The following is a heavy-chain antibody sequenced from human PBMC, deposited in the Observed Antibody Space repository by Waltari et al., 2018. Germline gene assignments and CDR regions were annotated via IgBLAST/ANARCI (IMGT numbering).Heavy chain of an antibody. D-gene: IGHD3-10*01. CDR1: GDSVTSGSYY. J-gene: IGHJ5*01. CDR2: MYYRGSI. V-gene: IGHV4-39*01. CDR3: ARAFGSGSYAWFDS. Sequence: QLQLQESGPGLVKPSETLSLTCSVSGDSVTSGSYYWGWIRQPPRKGLEWIGIMYYRGSIYSNPSLKSRVTISVDTSKNQFSLKLSSVAAADTAVYYCARAFGSGSYAWFDSWGQGTLVTVSS.